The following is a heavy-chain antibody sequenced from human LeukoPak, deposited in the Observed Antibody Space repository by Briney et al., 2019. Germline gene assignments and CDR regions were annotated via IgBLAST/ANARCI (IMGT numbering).Heavy chain of an antibody. CDR2: ISGSGGST. D-gene: IGHD3-22*01. CDR1: GFTFSSYA. Sequence: SGGSLRLSCAASGFTFSSYAMSWVRQAPGKGLEWVSAISGSGGSTYYADSVKGRFTISRDNAKNSLYLQMNSLRAEDTAVYYCARARPHYYYDSSGYFDYWGQGTLVTVSS. CDR3: ARARPHYYYDSSGYFDY. J-gene: IGHJ4*02. V-gene: IGHV3-23*01.